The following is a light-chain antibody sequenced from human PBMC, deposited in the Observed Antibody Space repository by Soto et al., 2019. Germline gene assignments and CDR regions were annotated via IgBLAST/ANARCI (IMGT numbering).Light chain of an antibody. Sequence: EMVLTQPPGTLSLSPGARATPSCRASESVSTSYLAWYQQKPRQAPRPLIYGASSRAIGIPDRFSGSGSGTDFTLTISKLEPEDFAVYYFRQYGSSPWTFGQGTKGEIK. J-gene: IGKJ1*01. CDR3: RQYGSSPWT. CDR2: GAS. V-gene: IGKV3-20*01. CDR1: ESVSTSY.